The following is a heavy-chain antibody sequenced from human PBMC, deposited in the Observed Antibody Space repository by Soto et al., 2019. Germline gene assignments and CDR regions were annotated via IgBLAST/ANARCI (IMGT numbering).Heavy chain of an antibody. CDR2: ISYDGSNK. D-gene: IGHD2-15*01. CDR3: ARVRCSGGSCYIAEGFDY. V-gene: IGHV3-30-3*01. Sequence: GGSLRLSCAASGFTFSSYAMHRVRQAPGKGLEWVAVISYDGSNKYYADSVKGRFTISRDNSKNTLYLQMNSLRAEDTAVYYCARVRCSGGSCYIAEGFDYWGQGTLVTVSS. CDR1: GFTFSSYA. J-gene: IGHJ4*02.